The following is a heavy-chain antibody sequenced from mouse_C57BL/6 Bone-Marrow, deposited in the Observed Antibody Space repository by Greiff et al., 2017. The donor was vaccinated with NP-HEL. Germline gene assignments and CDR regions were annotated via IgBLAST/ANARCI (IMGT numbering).Heavy chain of an antibody. J-gene: IGHJ2*01. CDR2: IHPSDGDT. V-gene: IGHV1-74*01. D-gene: IGHD1-1*01. CDR1: GYTFTSYW. CDR3: AKYYDGTSNFDY. Sequence: VQLQQSGAELVKPGASVKVSCKASGYTFTSYWMHWVKQRPGQGLEWIGRIHPSDGDTKYNQKFKGKATLTVDKSSSTAYMQLSSLTSEDTAVYYRAKYYDGTSNFDYWGKGTTLTVSS.